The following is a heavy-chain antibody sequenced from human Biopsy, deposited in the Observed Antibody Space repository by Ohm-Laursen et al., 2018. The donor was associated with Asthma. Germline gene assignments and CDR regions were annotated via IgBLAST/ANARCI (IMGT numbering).Heavy chain of an antibody. CDR3: ARFKRGYSYGYAGVFDY. Sequence: GSLRLSCTASGFTFSSYSMNWVLQAPGKGLEWISYISSSSSTIYYADSVKGRFTISRDNAKNSLYLQMNSLRDEDTAVYYCARFKRGYSYGYAGVFDYWGQGTLVTVSS. D-gene: IGHD5-18*01. CDR1: GFTFSSYS. CDR2: ISSSSSTI. J-gene: IGHJ4*02. V-gene: IGHV3-48*02.